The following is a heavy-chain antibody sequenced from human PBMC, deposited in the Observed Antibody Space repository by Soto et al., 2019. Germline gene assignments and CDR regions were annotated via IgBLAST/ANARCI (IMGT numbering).Heavy chain of an antibody. Sequence: QVQLVQSGAEVKKPGASVKVSCKASSYTFTSYGISWVRQAPGQGLEWKGWIRAYNGNTNYAQKLQGRVTMTTDTSPSTAYMELRSLRSDATAVYYCASDLPTMDVWGQGTTVTVSS. CDR2: IRAYNGNT. V-gene: IGHV1-18*01. CDR1: SYTFTSYG. J-gene: IGHJ6*02. CDR3: ASDLPTMDV.